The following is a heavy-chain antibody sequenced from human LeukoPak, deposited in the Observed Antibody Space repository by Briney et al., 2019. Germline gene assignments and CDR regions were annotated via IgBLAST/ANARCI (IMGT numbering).Heavy chain of an antibody. CDR2: IIPIFGTA. Sequence: GSSVKVSCKASGGTFSSYAISWVRQAPGQGLEWMGGIIPIFGTANYAQKFQGRVTITTDESTSTAYMELSSLRSEDTAVYYCARILAPTYYYDSSGYSWFDPWGQGTLVTVSS. D-gene: IGHD3-22*01. CDR3: ARILAPTYYYDSSGYSWFDP. CDR1: GGTFSSYA. J-gene: IGHJ5*02. V-gene: IGHV1-69*05.